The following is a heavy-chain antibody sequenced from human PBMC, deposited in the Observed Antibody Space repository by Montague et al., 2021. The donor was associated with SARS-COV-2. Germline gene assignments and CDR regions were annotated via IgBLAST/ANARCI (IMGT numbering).Heavy chain of an antibody. V-gene: IGHV4-59*11. CDR1: GGSMSDHY. J-gene: IGHJ5*01. CDR3: ARAVSVRRSVNWFDS. CDR2: IYYSGGI. D-gene: IGHD3-10*01. Sequence: SETLSLTCTVSGGSMSDHYWAWIRQPPGKGLEWLAYIYYSGGINSNASLKSRVTMSVDTSKNQFSLKLTSVTAAVTAVYYCARAVSVRRSVNWFDSWGQGTLVTVSS.